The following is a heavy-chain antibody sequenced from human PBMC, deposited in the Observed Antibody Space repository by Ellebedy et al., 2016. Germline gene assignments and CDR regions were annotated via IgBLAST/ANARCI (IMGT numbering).Heavy chain of an antibody. D-gene: IGHD2-15*01. CDR3: AMCSGGSCYSGDYFDY. CDR2: ISGSGGST. Sequence: GESLKISCAASGFTFNSYAMSWVRQAPGKGLEWVSAISGSGGSTYYADPVKGRFTISRDNSKNTLYLQMNSLRAEDTAVYYCAMCSGGSCYSGDYFDYWGQGTLVTVSS. CDR1: GFTFNSYA. V-gene: IGHV3-23*01. J-gene: IGHJ4*02.